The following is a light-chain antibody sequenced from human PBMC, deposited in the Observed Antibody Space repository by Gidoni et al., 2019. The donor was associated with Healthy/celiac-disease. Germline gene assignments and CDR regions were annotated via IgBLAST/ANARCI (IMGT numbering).Light chain of an antibody. CDR1: SSDVGGYNY. V-gene: IGLV2-14*03. Sequence: QSALTQPASVSGSPGQSITISCTGTSSDVGGYNYVSWYQQHPGKAPKLMIYDVRNRPSGVSNRFSGSKSGNTASLTISGLQAEDDADYYCSSYTSSSTLFGGGTKLTVL. J-gene: IGLJ2*01. CDR2: DVR. CDR3: SSYTSSSTL.